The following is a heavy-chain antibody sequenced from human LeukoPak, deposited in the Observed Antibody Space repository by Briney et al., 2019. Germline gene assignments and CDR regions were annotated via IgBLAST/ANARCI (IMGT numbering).Heavy chain of an antibody. CDR1: GFTFSGHS. D-gene: IGHD6-13*01. Sequence: GWALTLSCPASGFTFSGHSLTLLRQAPGKGLEWVGNINLDGSEKFYVDFVKGRFTISRDNADNSMYLQMNSLRAEDTAVYYWGRVIAGAIDYWGQGTLVTVSS. J-gene: IGHJ4*02. CDR2: INLDGSEK. V-gene: IGHV3-7*01. CDR3: GRVIAGAIDY.